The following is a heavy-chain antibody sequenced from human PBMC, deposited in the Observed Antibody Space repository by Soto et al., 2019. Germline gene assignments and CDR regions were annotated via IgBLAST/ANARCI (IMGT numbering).Heavy chain of an antibody. V-gene: IGHV3-74*01. CDR2: INDEGNNA. CDR3: TRGPRVSSIGTGAY. CDR1: GFIFKMYY. J-gene: IGHJ4*02. Sequence: GGSLRLSCEASGFIFKMYYLHWVRQTPGKGPVWVARINDEGNNATYADSVKGRFTISRDNAKNTLYLQMDGLRVDDTGLYYCTRGPRVSSIGTGAYWGQGSLVTSPQ. D-gene: IGHD1-26*01.